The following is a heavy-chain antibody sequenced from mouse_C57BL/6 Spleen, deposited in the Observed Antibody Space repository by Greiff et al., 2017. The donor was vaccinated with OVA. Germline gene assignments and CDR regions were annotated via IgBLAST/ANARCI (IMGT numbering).Heavy chain of an antibody. CDR1: GFYIKNTY. D-gene: IGHD2-2*01. CDR3: ARDCGYDSYFDY. CDR2: IDPANGTT. J-gene: IGHJ2*01. Sequence: VQLQQSVAELVRPGASVKLSCTASGFYIKNTYMHWVKQRPEQGLEWIGRIDPANGTTKYAPKFQGKATITAATSSNTADLQLSSLTSEDTAINYCARDCGYDSYFDYWGKGPTLTVSS. V-gene: IGHV14-3*01.